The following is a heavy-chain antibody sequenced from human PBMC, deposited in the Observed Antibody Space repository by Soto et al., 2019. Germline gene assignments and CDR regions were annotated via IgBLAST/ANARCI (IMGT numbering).Heavy chain of an antibody. CDR3: ARHRQVTGAD. Sequence: QLQLQESGPGLVKPSETLSLTCNVSGGSISSSSHYWGWLRQPPGKGLEWIGSMYSSGSSGSTYYNPSLKSRVTISVDTSKNQLSLKLSAVTAADTAVYYCARHRQVTGADWGQGTLVTVSS. CDR2: MYSSGSSGST. D-gene: IGHD2-21*02. J-gene: IGHJ4*02. V-gene: IGHV4-39*01. CDR1: GGSISSSSHY.